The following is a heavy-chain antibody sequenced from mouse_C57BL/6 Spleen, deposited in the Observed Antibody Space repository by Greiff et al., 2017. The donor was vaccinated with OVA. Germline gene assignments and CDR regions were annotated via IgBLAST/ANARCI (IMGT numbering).Heavy chain of an antibody. D-gene: IGHD2-1*01. CDR1: GFNIKDYY. Sequence: EVQLQQSGAELVKPGASVKLSCTASGFNIKDYYMHWVKQRTEQGLEWIGRIDPEDGETKYAPKFPGKATITADTSSNTAYLQLSSLTSEDTAVYYCARPPPYGNYWYFDVWGTGTTVTVSS. CDR3: ARPPPYGNYWYFDV. J-gene: IGHJ1*03. V-gene: IGHV14-2*01. CDR2: IDPEDGET.